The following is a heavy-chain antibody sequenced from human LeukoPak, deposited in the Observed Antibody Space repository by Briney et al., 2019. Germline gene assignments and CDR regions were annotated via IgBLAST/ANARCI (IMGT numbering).Heavy chain of an antibody. D-gene: IGHD3-3*01. CDR2: ISGSGGST. Sequence: GGSLRLSCAASGFTFSSYAMSWVRQAPGKGLEWVSAISGSGGSTYYADSVKGRFTISRDNAKNSLYLQMNSLRAEDTAVYYCARIGNYAAFDYWGQGTLVTVSS. CDR1: GFTFSSYA. CDR3: ARIGNYAAFDY. J-gene: IGHJ4*02. V-gene: IGHV3-23*01.